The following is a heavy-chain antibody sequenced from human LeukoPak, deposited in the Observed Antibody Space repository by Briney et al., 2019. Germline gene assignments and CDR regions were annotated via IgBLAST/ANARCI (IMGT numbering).Heavy chain of an antibody. J-gene: IGHJ4*02. D-gene: IGHD2-2*01. CDR3: ARDLANQLDDY. CDR2: IRFDATSE. CDR1: GFTFSSTG. V-gene: IGHV3-30*02. Sequence: GGSLRLSCAASGFTFSSTGMHWVRQAPGKGLEWVAFIRFDATSEYYADSVRGRFTISRDISSNTLSLQMNSLRAEDTAVYYCARDLANQLDDYWGQGTLVTVSS.